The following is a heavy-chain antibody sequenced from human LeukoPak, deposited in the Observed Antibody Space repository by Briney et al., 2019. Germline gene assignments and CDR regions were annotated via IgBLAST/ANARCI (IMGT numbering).Heavy chain of an antibody. J-gene: IGHJ6*03. V-gene: IGHV1-69*05. CDR1: GGTFSSYA. CDR3: ARGFSGSYPSYYYYMDV. Sequence: SVKVSCKASGGTFSSYAISWVRQAPGQGLEWMGGIIPIFGTANYAQKFQGRVTITTDESTSTAYMELSSLRSEDTAVYYCARGFSGSYPSYYYYMDVWGKGTTVTVSS. D-gene: IGHD1-26*01. CDR2: IIPIFGTA.